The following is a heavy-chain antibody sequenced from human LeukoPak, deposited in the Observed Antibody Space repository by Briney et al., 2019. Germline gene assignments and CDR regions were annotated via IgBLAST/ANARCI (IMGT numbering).Heavy chain of an antibody. CDR2: IYYSGST. Sequence: SETLSLTCAVSGYSISSGYYWAWIRQPPGKGLEWIGYIYYSGSTNYNPSLKSRVTISVDTSKNQFSLKLSSVTAADTAVYYCARDKRMNGYFDYWGQGTLVTVSS. D-gene: IGHD2-8*01. J-gene: IGHJ4*02. V-gene: IGHV4-59*01. CDR1: GYSISSGYY. CDR3: ARDKRMNGYFDY.